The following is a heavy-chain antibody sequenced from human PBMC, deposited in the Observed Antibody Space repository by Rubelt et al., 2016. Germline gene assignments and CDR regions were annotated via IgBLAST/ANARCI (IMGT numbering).Heavy chain of an antibody. CDR1: GFTFSSYW. CDR3: ASVPLKHNDAFDI. CDR2: IKQDGSEK. Sequence: EVQLVESGGGLVKPGGSLRLSCAASGFTFSSYWMSWFRQAPGKGLGWVANIKQDGSEKYYVDSVKGRFTSSRDNAKNSLYLQMNSLRAEDTAVYYCASVPLKHNDAFDIWGQGTMVTVSS. V-gene: IGHV3-7*01. J-gene: IGHJ3*02.